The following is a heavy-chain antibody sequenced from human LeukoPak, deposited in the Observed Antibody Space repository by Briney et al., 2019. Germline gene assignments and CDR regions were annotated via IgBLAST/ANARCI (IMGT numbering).Heavy chain of an antibody. Sequence: SETLSLTCTVSGGSISSYYWSWIRQPPGKGLEWIGEINHSGSTNYNPSLKSRVTISVDTSKNQFSLKLSSVTAADTAVYYCARGKTYYYGSGSYYNRGNWFDPWGQGTLVTVSS. CDR1: GGSISSYY. CDR3: ARGKTYYYGSGSYYNRGNWFDP. D-gene: IGHD3-10*01. J-gene: IGHJ5*02. CDR2: INHSGST. V-gene: IGHV4-34*01.